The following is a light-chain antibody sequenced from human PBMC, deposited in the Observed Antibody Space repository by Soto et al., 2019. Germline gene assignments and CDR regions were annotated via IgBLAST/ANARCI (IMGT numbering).Light chain of an antibody. V-gene: IGLV2-14*01. CDR3: SSYTISNTLPFV. CDR1: SSDIGAYDY. J-gene: IGLJ1*01. CDR2: EVN. Sequence: QSALTQPASLSGSPGQSITISCTGTSSDIGAYDYVSWFQQHPGKAPKLMISEVNNRPSGVSNRFSGSKSGNTASLTISGLQAEDEADYYCSSYTISNTLPFVFGTGTKVTVL.